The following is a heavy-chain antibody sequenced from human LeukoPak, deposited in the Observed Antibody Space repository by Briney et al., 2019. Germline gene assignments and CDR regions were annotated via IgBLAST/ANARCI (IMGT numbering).Heavy chain of an antibody. CDR1: GFTFRSDW. CDR3: AKADTKWSYGYCLFDY. V-gene: IGHV3-7*03. J-gene: IGHJ4*02. Sequence: GGSLRLSCAASGFTFRSDWMSWVRQSPEKGLEWAANINPDGSATYYVDSVKGRFIISRDNTKNSLYLQMNSLRAEDTAVYYCAKADTKWSYGYCLFDYWGQGTLVTVSS. D-gene: IGHD5-18*01. CDR2: INPDGSAT.